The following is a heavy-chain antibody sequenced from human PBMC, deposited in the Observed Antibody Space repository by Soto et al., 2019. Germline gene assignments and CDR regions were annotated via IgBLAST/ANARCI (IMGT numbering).Heavy chain of an antibody. Sequence: KVSCKASGGTFSSYAISWVRQAPGQGLEWMGGIIPIFGTANYAQKFQGRVTITADESTSTAYMELSSLRSEDTAVYYCARGPLYYGSGSYYLDYWGQGTLVTVSS. V-gene: IGHV1-69*01. CDR2: IIPIFGTA. D-gene: IGHD3-10*01. CDR1: GGTFSSYA. J-gene: IGHJ4*02. CDR3: ARGPLYYGSGSYYLDY.